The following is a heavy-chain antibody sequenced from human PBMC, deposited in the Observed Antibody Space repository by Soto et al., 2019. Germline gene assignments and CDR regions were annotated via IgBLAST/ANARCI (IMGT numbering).Heavy chain of an antibody. D-gene: IGHD6-19*01. CDR2: IIPIFGTA. CDR1: GGTFSRYA. CDR3: ASLRRRSIAVAGTQIDY. J-gene: IGHJ4*02. V-gene: IGHV1-69*13. Sequence: ASVKVSCKASGGTFSRYAISWVRQAPGQGLEWMGGIIPIFGTANYAQKFQGRVTITADESTSTAYMELSSLRSEDTAVYYCASLRRRSIAVAGTQIDYWGQGTLVTVSS.